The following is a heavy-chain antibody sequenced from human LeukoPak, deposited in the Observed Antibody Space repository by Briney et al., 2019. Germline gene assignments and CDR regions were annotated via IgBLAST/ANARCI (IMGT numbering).Heavy chain of an antibody. CDR2: ISYDGSNK. V-gene: IGHV3-30*18. CDR1: GFTFRSYG. D-gene: IGHD6-19*01. Sequence: GGSLRLSRAASGFTFRSYGMHWVRQAPGKGLEWVAVISYDGSNKYYADSVKGRFTISRDNSKNTLYLQMNSLRAEDTAVYYCAKDPVAEEKDAGGYFDYWGQGTLVTVSS. J-gene: IGHJ4*02. CDR3: AKDPVAEEKDAGGYFDY.